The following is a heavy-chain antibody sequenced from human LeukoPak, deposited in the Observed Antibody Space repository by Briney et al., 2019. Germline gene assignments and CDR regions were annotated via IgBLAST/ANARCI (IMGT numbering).Heavy chain of an antibody. CDR1: GYTFTSYY. CDR2: INPSGGST. CDR3: ARGVLERDSSGWYDSRAAFDI. J-gene: IGHJ3*02. Sequence: ASVKVSCKASGYTFTSYYMHWVRQAPGQGLEWMGIINPSGGSTSYAQEFQGRVTMTRDTSTSTVYMELSSLRSEDTAVYYCARGVLERDSSGWYDSRAAFDIWGQGTMVTVSS. D-gene: IGHD6-19*01. V-gene: IGHV1-46*01.